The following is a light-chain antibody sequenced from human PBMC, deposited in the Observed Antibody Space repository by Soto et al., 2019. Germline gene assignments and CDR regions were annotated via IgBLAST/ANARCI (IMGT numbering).Light chain of an antibody. CDR1: QSVSRD. CDR3: QQRGDWPVT. CDR2: DAS. Sequence: EIVLTQSPAALSLSPGERATLSCKASQSVSRDLAWYQQKAGQAPRLLIYDASSRDTGIPARFSGSGSGTDFSLTISSLEPADFAVYYCQQRGDWPVTFGGGTKVEIK. J-gene: IGKJ4*01. V-gene: IGKV3-11*01.